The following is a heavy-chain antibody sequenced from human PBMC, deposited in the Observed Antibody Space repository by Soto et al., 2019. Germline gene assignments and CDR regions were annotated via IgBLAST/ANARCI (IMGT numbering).Heavy chain of an antibody. D-gene: IGHD3-22*01. CDR1: GYNFNRYW. V-gene: IGHV5-51*01. J-gene: IGHJ4*02. Sequence: GESLKISCKGSGYNFNRYWIGWVRQMHGKGLEWMGIIYPGDSDTRYSPSFQGQVTISVDKSISTAYLQWSSLKASDTAMYYCARRSGRYYDSSGYHDYWGQGTLVTVSS. CDR2: IYPGDSDT. CDR3: ARRSGRYYDSSGYHDY.